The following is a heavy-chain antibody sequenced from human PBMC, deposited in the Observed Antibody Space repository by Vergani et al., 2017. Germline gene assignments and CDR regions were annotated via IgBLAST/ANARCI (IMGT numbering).Heavy chain of an antibody. CDR2: INTNTGNP. CDR3: AREVAYCGGDCYSNYYYGMDV. V-gene: IGHV7-4-1*02. CDR1: GYTFTSYA. J-gene: IGHJ6*02. D-gene: IGHD2-21*02. Sequence: QVQLVQSGSELKKPGASVKVSCKASGYTFTSYAMNWVRQAPGHGLEWMGWINTNTGNPTYAQGFTGRFVFSLDTSVSTAYLQISSLKAEDTAVYYCAREVAYCGGDCYSNYYYGMDVWGQGTTVTVSS.